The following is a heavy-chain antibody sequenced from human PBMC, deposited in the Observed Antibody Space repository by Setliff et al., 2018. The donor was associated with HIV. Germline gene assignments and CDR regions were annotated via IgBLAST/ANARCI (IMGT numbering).Heavy chain of an antibody. D-gene: IGHD3-10*01. CDR2: IYSSGST. CDR3: ARHSGVASPNWFDP. Sequence: PSETLSLTCNVSDDSFSTNYWSWVRQPPGKGLEWIGYIYSSGSTNFNPPLQSRVTISVDTSKNQFSLKLSSVTAADTAVYYCARHSGVASPNWFDPWGQGTLVTVSS. CDR1: DDSFSTNY. V-gene: IGHV4-4*09. J-gene: IGHJ5*02.